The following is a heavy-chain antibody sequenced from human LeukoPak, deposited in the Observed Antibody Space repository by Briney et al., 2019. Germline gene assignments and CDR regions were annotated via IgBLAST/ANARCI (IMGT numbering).Heavy chain of an antibody. V-gene: IGHV1-69*13. J-gene: IGHJ6*04. Sequence: SVKVSCKASGGTFSSYAISCVRQAPGQGLEWMGGIIPIFGTANYAQKFQGRVTITADESTSTAYMELSSLRSEDTAVYYCARSVADILTGYVPNLYYYYGMDVWGKGTTVTVSS. CDR1: GGTFSSYA. CDR2: IIPIFGTA. D-gene: IGHD3-9*01. CDR3: ARSVADILTGYVPNLYYYYGMDV.